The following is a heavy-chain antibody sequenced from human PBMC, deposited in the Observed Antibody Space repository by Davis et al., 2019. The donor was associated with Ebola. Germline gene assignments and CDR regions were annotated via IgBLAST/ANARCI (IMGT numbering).Heavy chain of an antibody. CDR1: GFTFSSYW. J-gene: IGHJ4*02. D-gene: IGHD3-10*01. V-gene: IGHV3-15*01. CDR3: TAPGSGSYCVY. CDR2: IKSKTDGGTT. Sequence: GESLKISCAASGFTFSSYWMSWVRQAPGKGLEWVGRIKSKTDGGTTDYAAPVKGRFTISRDDSKNTLYLQMNSLKTEDTAVYYCTAPGSGSYCVYWGQGTLVTVSS.